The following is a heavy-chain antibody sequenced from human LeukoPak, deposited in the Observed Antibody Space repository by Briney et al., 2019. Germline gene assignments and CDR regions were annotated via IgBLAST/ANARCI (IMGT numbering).Heavy chain of an antibody. CDR3: ARGTDLVVTAI. CDR1: GGSFSGYY. Sequence: SETLSLTCAVHGGSFSGYYWSWIRQPPGKGLEWIGEINHSGSTNYNPSLKSRVTISVDTSKNQFSLKLSSVTAADTAVYYCARGTDLVVTAIWGQGTLVTVSS. CDR2: INHSGST. J-gene: IGHJ4*02. V-gene: IGHV4-34*01. D-gene: IGHD2-21*02.